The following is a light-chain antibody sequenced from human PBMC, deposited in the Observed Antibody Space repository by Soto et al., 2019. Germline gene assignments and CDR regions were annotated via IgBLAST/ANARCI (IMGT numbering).Light chain of an antibody. CDR3: SSYRGSSTVV. Sequence: QSVLTQPASVSGSPGQSITISCTGTSSDVGGYNYVSWYQQHPGKAPKLIIYGVSNRPSGVSNRFSGSKSGNTASLTISGLQAEDEADYYCSSYRGSSTVVFGGGTKLTVL. J-gene: IGLJ2*01. CDR2: GVS. V-gene: IGLV2-14*01. CDR1: SSDVGGYNY.